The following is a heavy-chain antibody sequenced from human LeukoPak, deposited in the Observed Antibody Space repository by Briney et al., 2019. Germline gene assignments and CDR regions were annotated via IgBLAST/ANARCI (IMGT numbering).Heavy chain of an antibody. CDR3: ARFLGYYYSSGPGNFDY. CDR1: GFAFRNYW. J-gene: IGHJ4*02. Sequence: PGGSLRLSCAASGFAFRNYWMSWVRQAPGTGLEWVANIKQDGSDRNYVTSVRGRFTISRDNAESSLYLQMNSLRAEDTAVYYCARFLGYYYSSGPGNFDYWGQGTLVTVSS. V-gene: IGHV3-7*03. CDR2: IKQDGSDR. D-gene: IGHD3-22*01.